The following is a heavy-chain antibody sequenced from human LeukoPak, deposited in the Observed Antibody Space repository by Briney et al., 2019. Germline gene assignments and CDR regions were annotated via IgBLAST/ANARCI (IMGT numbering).Heavy chain of an antibody. D-gene: IGHD6-13*01. Sequence: GGSLRLSCAVSGFTFSTYAMSWVRQAPGKGLEWVSAISGSGGSTYYADSVKGRFTISRDNSKNTLYLQMNSLRAEDTAVYYCAKGVKQQLATVFDYWGQGTLVTVSS. CDR2: ISGSGGST. CDR1: GFTFSTYA. CDR3: AKGVKQQLATVFDY. J-gene: IGHJ4*02. V-gene: IGHV3-23*01.